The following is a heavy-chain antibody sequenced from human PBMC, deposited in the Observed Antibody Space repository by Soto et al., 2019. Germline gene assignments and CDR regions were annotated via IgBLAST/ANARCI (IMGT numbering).Heavy chain of an antibody. Sequence: GGSLRLSCAASGFTFSSYAMSWVRQAPGKGLEWVSAISGSGGSTYYADSAKGRFTISRDNSKNTLYLQMNSLRAEDTAVYYCAKDYFYGSGSYVIDYWGQGTLVTVSS. D-gene: IGHD3-10*01. CDR1: GFTFSSYA. J-gene: IGHJ4*02. CDR2: ISGSGGST. CDR3: AKDYFYGSGSYVIDY. V-gene: IGHV3-23*01.